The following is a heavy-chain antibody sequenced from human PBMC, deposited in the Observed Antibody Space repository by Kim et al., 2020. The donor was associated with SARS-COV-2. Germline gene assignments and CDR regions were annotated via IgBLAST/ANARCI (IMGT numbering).Heavy chain of an antibody. CDR3: ARGAAAFDS. CDR2: IYYTGST. V-gene: IGHV4-59*01. CDR1: GGSISSYY. J-gene: IGHJ4*02. D-gene: IGHD6-13*01. Sequence: SETLSLTCTVSGGSISSYYWSWIRQPPGKGLEWIGYIYYTGSTNYNPSLKSRVTISVDTSKNQFSLKLNSVTPADTAVYYCARGAAAFDSWGQGTLVTVSS.